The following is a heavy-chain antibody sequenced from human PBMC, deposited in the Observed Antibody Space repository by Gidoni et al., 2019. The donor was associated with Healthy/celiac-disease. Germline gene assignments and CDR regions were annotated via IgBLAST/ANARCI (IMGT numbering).Heavy chain of an antibody. Sequence: QVQLQQWGAGLLKPSETLSLTCAVYGGSFSGYYWSWIRQPPGKGLEWIGEINHSGSTNYNPSLKSRVTISVDTSKNQFSLKLSSVTAADTAVYYCARGRLYGYYYYYGMDVWGQGTTVTVSS. CDR2: INHSGST. CDR3: ARGRLYGYYYYYGMDV. D-gene: IGHD3-16*01. V-gene: IGHV4-34*01. CDR1: GGSFSGYY. J-gene: IGHJ6*02.